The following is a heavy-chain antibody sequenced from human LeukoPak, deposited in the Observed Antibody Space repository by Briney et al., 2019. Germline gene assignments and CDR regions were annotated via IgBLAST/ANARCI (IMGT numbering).Heavy chain of an antibody. Sequence: GGSLRLSCAASGFNFSSYYINWVRQAPGKGLEWVACIRGSTSYIYYADSVKGRFNIPRDNAKNSLYLQMNSLIAEETAVYYCARVLVRGYSGYESPYFDDWGQGTLVTVSS. V-gene: IGHV3-21*01. CDR3: ARVLVRGYSGYESPYFDD. D-gene: IGHD5-12*01. CDR1: GFNFSSYY. CDR2: IRGSTSYI. J-gene: IGHJ4*02.